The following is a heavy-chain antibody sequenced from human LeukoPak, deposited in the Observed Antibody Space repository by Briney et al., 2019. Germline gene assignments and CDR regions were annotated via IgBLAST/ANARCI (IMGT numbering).Heavy chain of an antibody. D-gene: IGHD3-22*01. CDR1: GFTFSSYW. CDR2: INSDGSST. Sequence: GGSLRLSCAASGFTFSSYWMHWVRQAPGKGLVWVSRINSDGSSTNYADSVKGRFTISRDNAKNSLYLQMNSLRAEDTALYYCARGGYYDNSGASDYWGQGTLVTVSS. V-gene: IGHV3-74*01. J-gene: IGHJ4*02. CDR3: ARGGYYDNSGASDY.